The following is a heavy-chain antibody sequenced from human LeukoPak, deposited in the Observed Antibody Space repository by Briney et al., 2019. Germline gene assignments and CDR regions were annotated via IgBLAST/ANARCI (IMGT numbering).Heavy chain of an antibody. D-gene: IGHD6-19*01. CDR1: GLTFRSYG. CDR2: IRYDGSNK. Sequence: GGSLRLSCSAWGLTFRSYGMHWVRQAPGKGLEWVAFIRYDGSNKYYADSEKGRFTISRDNSKNTLYLQMNSLRAEDTAVYYCAKDREQWLYWGQGTLVTVSS. V-gene: IGHV3-30*02. J-gene: IGHJ4*02. CDR3: AKDREQWLY.